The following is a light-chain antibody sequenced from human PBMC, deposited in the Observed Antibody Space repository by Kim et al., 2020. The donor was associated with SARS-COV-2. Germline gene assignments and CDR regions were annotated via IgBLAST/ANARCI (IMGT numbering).Light chain of an antibody. CDR1: KWRDKN. CDR3: QAWDSSTVV. V-gene: IGLV3-1*01. J-gene: IGLJ2*01. Sequence: VSPGQTASITCSGDKWRDKNACWYQREPGQSPVLVMYEDTKRPSGIPGRFSGSNSGNTATLTISGTQSLDEADYYCQAWDSSTVVFGGGTQLTVL. CDR2: EDT.